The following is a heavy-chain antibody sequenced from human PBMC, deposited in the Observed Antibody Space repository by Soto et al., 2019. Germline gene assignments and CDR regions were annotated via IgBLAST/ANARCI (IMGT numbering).Heavy chain of an antibody. CDR3: ARPANTVADHFDL. CDR2: IYPGDSDT. J-gene: IGHJ4*02. Sequence: PGESLKISCKASGYSFTSYWIGWVRQMPGKGLEWMGIIYPGDSDTRYSPSFQGQVTISADQSINTAYLQWDSLKASDTAIYYCARPANTVADHFDLWGQGTPVTVSS. V-gene: IGHV5-51*01. D-gene: IGHD4-17*01. CDR1: GYSFTSYW.